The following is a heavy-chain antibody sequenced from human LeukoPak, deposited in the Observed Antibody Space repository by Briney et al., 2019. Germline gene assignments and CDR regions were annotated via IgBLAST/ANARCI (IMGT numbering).Heavy chain of an antibody. CDR3: ARDSRVAGDY. D-gene: IGHD2-15*01. J-gene: IGHJ4*02. V-gene: IGHV1-2*06. Sequence: ASVKVSCKASGYTFTGYYMHWVRQAPGRGLEWVGRINPNSGGTSYAQKFKGRVTMTRDTSISTAYMELSSLTSDDTAVYYCARDSRVAGDYWGQGTLVTVSS. CDR1: GYTFTGYY. CDR2: INPNSGGT.